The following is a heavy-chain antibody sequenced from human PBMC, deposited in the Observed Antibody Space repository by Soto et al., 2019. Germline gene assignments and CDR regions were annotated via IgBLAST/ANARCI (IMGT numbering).Heavy chain of an antibody. CDR3: ARDVGDS. D-gene: IGHD2-15*01. J-gene: IGHJ4*02. CDR1: GFTFSNDW. Sequence: EVQVVESGGGLVQPGGSLRLSCAASGFTFSNDWMTWVRQAAGKGLEWVANIKEDGSEKYYVDSVKGRFTISRDNAKNSLYLQMTSLRADDTAVYYCARDVGDSWGQGTLVTVSS. CDR2: IKEDGSEK. V-gene: IGHV3-7*01.